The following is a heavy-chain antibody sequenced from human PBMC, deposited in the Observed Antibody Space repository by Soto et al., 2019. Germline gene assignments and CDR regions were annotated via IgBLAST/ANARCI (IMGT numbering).Heavy chain of an antibody. CDR1: GFTFSRDA. V-gene: IGHV3-33*01. Sequence: QLVESGGGVVQPGRSLRLSCAASGFTFSRDAMHWVRQAPGKGLEWVAFIWNDGSNEYYADSVKGRAIISSDNSENTVYLQMNSLRGEDTAVYFCVRDAADSGYAFDIWGQGTMVTVSS. CDR2: IWNDGSNE. D-gene: IGHD3-10*01. CDR3: VRDAADSGYAFDI. J-gene: IGHJ3*02.